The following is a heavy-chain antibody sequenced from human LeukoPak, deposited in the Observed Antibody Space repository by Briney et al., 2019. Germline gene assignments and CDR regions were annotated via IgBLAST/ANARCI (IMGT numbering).Heavy chain of an antibody. CDR1: GGSISSGGYY. D-gene: IGHD3-22*01. Sequence: PSETLSLTCTVSGGSISSGGYYWSWIRQPPGKGLEWIGHIYHSGSTYYNPSLKSRVTIPVDRSKNQFSLKLSSVTAADTAVYYCARDSSRAANYENHDAFDIWGQGTMVTVSS. CDR2: IYHSGST. J-gene: IGHJ3*02. CDR3: ARDSSRAANYENHDAFDI. V-gene: IGHV4-30-2*01.